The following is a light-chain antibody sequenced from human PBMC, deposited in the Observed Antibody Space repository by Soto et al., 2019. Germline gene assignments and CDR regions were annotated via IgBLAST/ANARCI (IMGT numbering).Light chain of an antibody. J-gene: IGKJ2*01. CDR2: GAS. CDR1: QTIANN. V-gene: IGKV3-15*01. Sequence: ETVMTQSPATLSVSPGERATLSCRASQTIANNLAWYQQRPGQAPRLLIYGASTRATGIPARFSGRGSGPEVTLTISSLQSEDFAIYYCQQYNNWPPYTFGQGTKLEIK. CDR3: QQYNNWPPYT.